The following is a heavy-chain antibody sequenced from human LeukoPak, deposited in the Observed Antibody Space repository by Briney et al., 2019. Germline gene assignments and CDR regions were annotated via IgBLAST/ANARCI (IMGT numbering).Heavy chain of an antibody. D-gene: IGHD4-23*01. CDR1: GFTFSSDS. CDR3: ARGRPHGNDY. Sequence: GGSLRLSCAASGFTFSSDSMNWVRQAPGKGLVWVSRIASDGSSTTYADSVKGRFSISRDNAKNTLYLQMNSLRVEDTAVYYCARGRPHGNDYWGQGTLVTVSS. V-gene: IGHV3-74*01. J-gene: IGHJ4*02. CDR2: IASDGSST.